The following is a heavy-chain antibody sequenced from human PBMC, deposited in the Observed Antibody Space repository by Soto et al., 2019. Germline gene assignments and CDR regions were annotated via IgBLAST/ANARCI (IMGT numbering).Heavy chain of an antibody. Sequence: GGSLRLSCTASGFTFIDYAMSWVRQAPGKRLEWVSLISGGGGTTQYADSVKGRFTISRDNSKNTVYLQMNSLRVEDTAVYFCAKALSHDSPFDYWGQGTLVTVSS. J-gene: IGHJ4*02. CDR2: ISGGGGTT. D-gene: IGHD1-1*01. CDR3: AKALSHDSPFDY. CDR1: GFTFIDYA. V-gene: IGHV3-23*01.